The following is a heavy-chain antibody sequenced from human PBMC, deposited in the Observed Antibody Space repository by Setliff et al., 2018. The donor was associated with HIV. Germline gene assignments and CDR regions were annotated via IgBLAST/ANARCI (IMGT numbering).Heavy chain of an antibody. CDR3: ARALYRVKQQLVPHFFDY. CDR1: GFTFSSYS. CDR2: ISSSSITI. V-gene: IGHV3-48*01. Sequence: GGSLRLSCAASGFTFSSYSMNWVRQTPGKGLEWISYISSSSITIYYADSVKGRFTISRDNAKNPLYLQMNSLRAEDTAMYYCARALYRVKQQLVPHFFDYWGQGTLVTVSS. D-gene: IGHD6-13*01. J-gene: IGHJ4*02.